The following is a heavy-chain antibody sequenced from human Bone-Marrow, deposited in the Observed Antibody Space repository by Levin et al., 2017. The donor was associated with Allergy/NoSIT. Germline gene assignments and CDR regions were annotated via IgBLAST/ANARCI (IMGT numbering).Heavy chain of an antibody. CDR3: TTDRPYCSGGRCYSYYYGLDV. D-gene: IGHD2-15*01. J-gene: IGHJ6*02. V-gene: IGHV3-15*01. Sequence: LSLTCAGSGFTFLNAWMSWVRQAPGKGLEWIGRIKSKSDGGTADYAAPVKDRFIISRDDSTNTLYLQMTSLKTEDTAVYYCTTDRPYCSGGRCYSYYYGLDVWGQGTTVTVSS. CDR1: GFTFLNAW. CDR2: IKSKSDGGTA.